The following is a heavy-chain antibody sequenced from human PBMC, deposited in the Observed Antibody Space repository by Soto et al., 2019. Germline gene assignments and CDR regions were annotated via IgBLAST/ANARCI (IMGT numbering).Heavy chain of an antibody. J-gene: IGHJ3*01. D-gene: IGHD1-26*01. Sequence: EMLLVESGGDLVQPDRSLKLSCAASGFTFDDYPMHWVRQRPGKGLEWVSTISWNSDKIAYADSVKGRFTVSRDNAKNSLYPQMNSLRVDDTALYYCAKDRDGGSYFDLPDSFDVWGQGTGVTVSS. V-gene: IGHV3-9*01. CDR2: ISWNSDKI. CDR1: GFTFDDYP. CDR3: AKDRDGGSYFDLPDSFDV.